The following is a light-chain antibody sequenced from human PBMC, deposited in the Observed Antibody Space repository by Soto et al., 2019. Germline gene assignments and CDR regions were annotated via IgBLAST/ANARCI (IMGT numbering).Light chain of an antibody. CDR2: GVT. Sequence: QSVLTQPASVCGSPGQSITISCTGTNNDVGAFHLVSWYQQHPVKAPKLIIFGVTERPSGVSNRFSGSKSANTASLTISGLQAEDEGDYYCCSYAGSGNYWIFGGGTKVTVL. CDR1: NNDVGAFHL. J-gene: IGLJ2*01. CDR3: CSYAGSGNYWI. V-gene: IGLV2-23*02.